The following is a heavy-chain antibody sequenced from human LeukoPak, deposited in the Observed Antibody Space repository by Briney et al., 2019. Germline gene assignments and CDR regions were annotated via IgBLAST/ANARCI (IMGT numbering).Heavy chain of an antibody. CDR3: ARLAFYSDPFDY. CDR1: GDSISSGGYY. D-gene: IGHD4-11*01. J-gene: IGHJ4*02. V-gene: IGHV4-39*01. Sequence: PSETLSLTCTVSGDSISSGGYYWGWIRQPPGKGLEWIGSVYYSGSTYYNPSLKSRVTIFVDTSKNQFSLKLSSVTAADTAVYYCARLAFYSDPFDYWGQGTLVTVSS. CDR2: VYYSGST.